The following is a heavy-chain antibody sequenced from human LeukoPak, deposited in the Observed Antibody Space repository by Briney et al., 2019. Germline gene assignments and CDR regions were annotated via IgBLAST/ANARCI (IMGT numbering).Heavy chain of an antibody. CDR3: ARGGVVAASPYYFDY. CDR1: GCTFSSYA. D-gene: IGHD2-15*01. V-gene: IGHV1-69*13. J-gene: IGHJ4*02. Sequence: SVKVSCKASGCTFSSYAISWVRQAPGQGLEWMGGIIPIFGTANYAQKFQGRVTITADESTSTAYMELSSLRSEDTAVYYCARGGVVAASPYYFDYWGQGTLVTVSS. CDR2: IIPIFGTA.